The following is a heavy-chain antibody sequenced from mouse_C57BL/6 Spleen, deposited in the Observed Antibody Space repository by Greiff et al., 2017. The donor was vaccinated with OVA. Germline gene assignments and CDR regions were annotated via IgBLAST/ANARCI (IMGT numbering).Heavy chain of an antibody. D-gene: IGHD1-1*01. Sequence: DVKLVESGGGLVKPGGSLKLSCAASGFTFSDYGMHWVRQAPEKGLEWVAYISSGSSTIYYADTVKGRFTISRDNAKNTLFLQRTSLRSEDTAMYYCARHGRTLYYFDYWGQGTTLTVSS. J-gene: IGHJ2*01. CDR1: GFTFSDYG. V-gene: IGHV5-17*01. CDR3: ARHGRTLYYFDY. CDR2: ISSGSSTI.